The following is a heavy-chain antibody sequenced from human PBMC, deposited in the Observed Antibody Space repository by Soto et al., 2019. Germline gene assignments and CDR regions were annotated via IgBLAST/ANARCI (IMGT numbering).Heavy chain of an antibody. CDR2: IYWNDDN. D-gene: IGHD6-19*01. CDR1: GFSLSSPAVG. Sequence: QITLKESGPTLVKPTQTLTLTGTFSGFSLSSPAVGVNWIRQPPGKALEWLALIYWNDDNQYSPSLRSRLTITKDTSKNQVVLTMTNVDPADTATYYCAHGSGWLSDYWGQGTLVTVSS. CDR3: AHGSGWLSDY. V-gene: IGHV2-5*01. J-gene: IGHJ4*02.